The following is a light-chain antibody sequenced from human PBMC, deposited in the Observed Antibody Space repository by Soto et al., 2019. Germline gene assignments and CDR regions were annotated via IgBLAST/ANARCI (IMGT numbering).Light chain of an antibody. Sequence: QSVLTQPASVSGSPGQSITISCTGTVGLVSWYQQHPGKVPKLIIYGDTKRPSGVSSRFSGSKSGNTASLTISGLRTEDEADYYCCLYVGGRTYVFGTGTKVTVL. CDR1: VGL. CDR2: GDT. V-gene: IGLV2-23*01. J-gene: IGLJ1*01. CDR3: CLYVGGRTYV.